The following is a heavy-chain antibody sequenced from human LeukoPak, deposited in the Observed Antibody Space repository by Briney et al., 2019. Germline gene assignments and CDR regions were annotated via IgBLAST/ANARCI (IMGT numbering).Heavy chain of an antibody. D-gene: IGHD6-13*01. Sequence: SETLSLTCSVFDGSISNYYWSWIRQPPGKGLEWIGYIYHSGSTYYNPSLKSRVTISVDRSKNQFPLKLSSVTAADTAVYYCARIAAAGTGHFDYWGQGALVTVSS. J-gene: IGHJ4*02. CDR1: DGSISNYY. CDR2: IYHSGST. V-gene: IGHV4-30-2*01. CDR3: ARIAAAGTGHFDY.